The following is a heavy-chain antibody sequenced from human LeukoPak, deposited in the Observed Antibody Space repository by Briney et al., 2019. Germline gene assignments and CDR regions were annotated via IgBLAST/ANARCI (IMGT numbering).Heavy chain of an antibody. D-gene: IGHD1/OR15-1a*01. CDR3: ARLLGGATTYDY. Sequence: GGSLRLSCAASGFTFDDCGMSWVRQAPGRGLQWVASMKGDGSLIYYVDSVEGRFTISRDNARNSLYLQMNSLRAEDTAVYYCARLLGGATTYDYWGQGALVTVSS. CDR2: MKGDGSLI. J-gene: IGHJ4*02. CDR1: GFTFDDCG. V-gene: IGHV3-7*01.